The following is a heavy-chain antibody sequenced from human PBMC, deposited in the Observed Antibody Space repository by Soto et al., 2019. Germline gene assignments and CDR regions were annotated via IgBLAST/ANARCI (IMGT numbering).Heavy chain of an antibody. CDR3: ARWGD. V-gene: IGHV3-7*01. J-gene: IGHJ4*02. CDR2: INPDGREK. D-gene: IGHD3-16*01. Sequence: EVQLVESGGDLVQPGGSLRLSCAASGFIFSNYWVSWVRQAPGKGPEWVANINPDGREKYHVDSVRGRFTISRDNAKNSLYLQMNSLRADDTAIYYCARWGDWVQGTRVTVSS. CDR1: GFIFSNYW.